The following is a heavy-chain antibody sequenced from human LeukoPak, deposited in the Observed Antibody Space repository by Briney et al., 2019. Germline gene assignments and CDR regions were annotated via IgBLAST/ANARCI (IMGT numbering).Heavy chain of an antibody. CDR2: FDPEDGET. CDR1: GYTLTELS. V-gene: IGHV1-24*01. D-gene: IGHD5-18*01. J-gene: IGHJ4*02. Sequence: ASVKVSCKVSGYTLTELSMHWVRQAPGKGLEWMGGFDPEDGETIYAQKFQGRVTMTRNTSISTAYMELSSLRSEDTAVYYCARTYGYSYANHFDYWGQGTLVTVSS. CDR3: ARTYGYSYANHFDY.